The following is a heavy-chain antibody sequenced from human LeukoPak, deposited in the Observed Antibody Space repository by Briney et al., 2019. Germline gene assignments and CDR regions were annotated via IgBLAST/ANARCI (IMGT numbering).Heavy chain of an antibody. Sequence: GGSLRLSCAASGFTFSNYAMTWVRQAPGEGLEWVSDISGSGSTTYYADSVKGRFTISRDNSKNTLYLQVDSLRAEDTALYYCAKHGRFTRGNSEIDYWGRGILVTVS. D-gene: IGHD4-23*01. V-gene: IGHV3-23*01. CDR3: AKHGRFTRGNSEIDY. CDR1: GFTFSNYA. CDR2: ISGSGSTT. J-gene: IGHJ4*02.